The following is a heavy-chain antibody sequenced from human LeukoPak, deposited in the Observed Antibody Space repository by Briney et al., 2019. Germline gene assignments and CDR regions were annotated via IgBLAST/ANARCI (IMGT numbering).Heavy chain of an antibody. V-gene: IGHV4-34*01. CDR2: NNHNGSH. J-gene: IGHJ6*02. CDR3: ASVTMVRGAQNYYGMDV. Sequence: PSETLSLTCAVYVGSFIGYYWSCIRHPPRRGLEWVGENNHNGSHNYNPSLKSRVTISVDTSKNQFSLKLSSVTAADTAVYYCASVTMVRGAQNYYGMDVWGQGPTVTVSS. D-gene: IGHD3-10*01. CDR1: VGSFIGYY.